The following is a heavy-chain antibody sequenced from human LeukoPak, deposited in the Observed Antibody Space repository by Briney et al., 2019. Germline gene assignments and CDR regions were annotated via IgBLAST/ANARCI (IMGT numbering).Heavy chain of an antibody. CDR3: ARRASLGGYIYYHGMDV. V-gene: IGHV4-61*05. D-gene: IGHD3-16*01. Sequence: PSETLSLTCTVSGGSISSSSYYWGWIRQPPGKGLEWLGEIYHSGTTKYNPSLKSRLTISVDKSKDQFSLKLTSVTAADTAVYYCARRASLGGYIYYHGMDVWGQGTTVTVSS. CDR1: GGSISSSSYY. J-gene: IGHJ6*02. CDR2: IYHSGTT.